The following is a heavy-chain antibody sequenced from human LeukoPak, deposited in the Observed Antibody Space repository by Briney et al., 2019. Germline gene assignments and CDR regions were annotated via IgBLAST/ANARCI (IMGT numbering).Heavy chain of an antibody. CDR2: ISYDGSNK. V-gene: IGHV3-30*18. CDR3: AKDRQIDILTGPVDY. J-gene: IGHJ4*02. CDR1: GFTFSSYG. Sequence: GGSLRLSCAASGFTFSSYGMHWVRQAPGKGLEWVAVISYDGSNKYYADSVKSRFTISRDNSKNTLYLQMNSLRAEDTAVYYCAKDRQIDILTGPVDYWGQGTLVTVSS. D-gene: IGHD3-9*01.